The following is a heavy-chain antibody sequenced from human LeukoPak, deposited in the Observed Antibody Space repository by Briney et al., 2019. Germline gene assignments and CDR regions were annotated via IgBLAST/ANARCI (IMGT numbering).Heavy chain of an antibody. CDR1: GGSISSSSYY. CDR3: ARLEMATITSYYFDY. J-gene: IGHJ4*02. D-gene: IGHD5-24*01. CDR2: IYYSGST. Sequence: ENLSLTCAVSGGSISSSSYYWGWIRQPPGKGLEWIGSIYYSGSTYYNPSLKSRVTISVDTSKNQFSLKLSSVTAADTAVYYCARLEMATITSYYFDYWGQGTLVTVSS. V-gene: IGHV4-39*01.